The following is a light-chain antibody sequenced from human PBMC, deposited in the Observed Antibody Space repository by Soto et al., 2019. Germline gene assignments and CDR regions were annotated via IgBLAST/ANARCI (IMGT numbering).Light chain of an antibody. CDR2: DVT. CDR1: NSDVGGYNF. V-gene: IGLV2-14*01. CDR3: SLYTSSSTIV. J-gene: IGLJ1*01. Sequence: QSALTQPAFVSGSPGQSITISCTGTNSDVGGYNFVSWYQQHPGKVPKLMIYDVTNRPSGVSNRFSGSKSGNTASLTISGLQAVDEADYYCSLYTSSSTIVFGTGTKLTVL.